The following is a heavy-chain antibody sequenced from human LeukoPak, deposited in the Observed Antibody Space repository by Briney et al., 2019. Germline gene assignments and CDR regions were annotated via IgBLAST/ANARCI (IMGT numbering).Heavy chain of an antibody. CDR2: IDTGTSTI. V-gene: IGHV3-48*01. Sequence: PGGSLRLSCAASGFTFSTYSMNWVRQAPGKGLEWVSYIDTGTSTIYYADSVKGRFTISKDNAKNSLYLQMNSLRAEDTAVYYCARGGYYNILTGFRGRFLGFDYWGQGTLVTVSS. CDR1: GFTFSTYS. J-gene: IGHJ4*02. CDR3: ARGGYYNILTGFRGRFLGFDY. D-gene: IGHD3-9*01.